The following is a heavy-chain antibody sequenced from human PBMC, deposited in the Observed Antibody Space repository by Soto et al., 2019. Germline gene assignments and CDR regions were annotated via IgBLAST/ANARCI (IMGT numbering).Heavy chain of an antibody. CDR2: ISGPGGGT. V-gene: IGHV3-23*01. Sequence: SLCLACEASGFTFSSFAMSWVRQPPGKGLEWVSTISGPGGGTYYADSVKGRFTISRDHFKSSLYLQMSNLRAEDTSIYYLENGKISTTTTASFDSWGQGTLVTVSS. J-gene: IGHJ4*02. CDR3: ENGKISTTTTASFDS. D-gene: IGHD1-1*01. CDR1: GFTFSSFA.